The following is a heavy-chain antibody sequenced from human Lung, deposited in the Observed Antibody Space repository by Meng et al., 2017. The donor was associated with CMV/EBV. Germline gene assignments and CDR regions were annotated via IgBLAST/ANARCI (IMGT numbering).Heavy chain of an antibody. D-gene: IGHD3-3*01. CDR1: GYTFTDYR. V-gene: IGHV1-2*02. Sequence: SVXVSXXASGYTFTDYRMHWVRQAPGQGLEWMGWISPNNGATNYAQKFQGRVTMTRDTSISTAYMELNRLTYDDTAMYYCASKMYYDFWSAYRGTEGVDPFYIWGQGXLVTFSS. CDR2: ISPNNGAT. J-gene: IGHJ3*02. CDR3: ASKMYYDFWSAYRGTEGVDPFYI.